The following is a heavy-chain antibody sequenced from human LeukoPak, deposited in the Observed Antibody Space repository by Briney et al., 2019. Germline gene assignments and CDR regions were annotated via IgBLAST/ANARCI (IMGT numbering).Heavy chain of an antibody. CDR2: FDPEDGET. J-gene: IGHJ4*02. CDR3: ATVWRYCSGGSCPLDY. D-gene: IGHD2-15*01. Sequence: ASVKVSCEVSGYTLTGLSMHWVRQAPGKGLEWMGGFDPEDGETIYAQKFQGRVTMTEDTSTDTAYMELSSLRSEDTAVYYCATVWRYCSGGSCPLDYWGQGTLVTVSS. CDR1: GYTLTGLS. V-gene: IGHV1-24*01.